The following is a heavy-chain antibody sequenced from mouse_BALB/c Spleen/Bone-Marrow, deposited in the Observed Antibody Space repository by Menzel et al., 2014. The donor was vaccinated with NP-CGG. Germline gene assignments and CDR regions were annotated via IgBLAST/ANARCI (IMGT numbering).Heavy chain of an antibody. Sequence: QVQLQQSGPGLVAPSQRLSITCTVSGFSLTSFGVHWVRQPPGKGLEWLGAIWAGGNTNYNSALMSRLSISKDNSKSQVFLKMNSLQTDDTAMYYCARDYDSSYYAMDYWGQGTSVTVSS. V-gene: IGHV2-9*02. J-gene: IGHJ4*01. D-gene: IGHD1-1*01. CDR3: ARDYDSSYYAMDY. CDR1: GFSLTSFG. CDR2: IWAGGNT.